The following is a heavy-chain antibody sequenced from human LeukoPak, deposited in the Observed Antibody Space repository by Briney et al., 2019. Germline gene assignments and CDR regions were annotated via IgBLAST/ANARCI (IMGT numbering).Heavy chain of an antibody. Sequence: GGSLRLSCAASGFTFSSYGMHWVRQAPGKGLEWVAFIRYDGSNKYYADSVKGRFTISRDNSKNTLYLQMNSLRAEDTAVYYCAILLSGYQLYVLDIWGQGTMVTVSS. CDR2: IRYDGSNK. V-gene: IGHV3-30*02. CDR1: GFTFSSYG. D-gene: IGHD5-12*01. J-gene: IGHJ3*02. CDR3: AILLSGYQLYVLDI.